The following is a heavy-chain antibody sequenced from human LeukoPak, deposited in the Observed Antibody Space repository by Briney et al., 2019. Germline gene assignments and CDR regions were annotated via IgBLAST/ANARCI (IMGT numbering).Heavy chain of an antibody. D-gene: IGHD3-22*01. CDR1: GFTFSSYW. J-gene: IGHJ4*02. CDR3: AKDKDYYDSSGYYQPRYFDY. V-gene: IGHV3-7*01. CDR2: IKKDGSEK. Sequence: PGGSLRLSCAASGFTFSSYWMSWVRQAPGKGLEWVANIKKDGSEKYYVDSVKGRFTTSRDNAKTSVYLQMNSLRAEDTAVYYCAKDKDYYDSSGYYQPRYFDYWGQGTLVTVSS.